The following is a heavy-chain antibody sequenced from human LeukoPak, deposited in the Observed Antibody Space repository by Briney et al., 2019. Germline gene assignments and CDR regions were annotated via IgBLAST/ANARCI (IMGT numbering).Heavy chain of an antibody. Sequence: GGSLRLSCAASGFTFSIHGMSWVRQAPGKGLEWVSAITDSGDSTYYADPVEGRFTISRDNSKNTLYLQMNSLRAEDTAVYYCAKLGTDCSGASCYRRSFDYWGQGNLVTVSS. CDR3: AKLGTDCSGASCYRRSFDY. D-gene: IGHD2-15*01. CDR2: ITDSGDST. V-gene: IGHV3-23*01. J-gene: IGHJ4*02. CDR1: GFTFSIHG.